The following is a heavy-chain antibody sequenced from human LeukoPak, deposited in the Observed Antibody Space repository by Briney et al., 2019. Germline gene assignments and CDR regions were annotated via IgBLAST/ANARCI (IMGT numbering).Heavy chain of an antibody. J-gene: IGHJ4*02. CDR3: ARDRGTWNDDGFDY. D-gene: IGHD1-1*01. CDR2: IYISGST. V-gene: IGHV4-4*07. CDR1: GGSLSSYY. Sequence: SETLSLTCTVSGGSLSSYYWSWIRQPAGKGLEWIGRIYISGSTNYNPSLTSRVTMSVDTSKNQFSLKLSSVTAADRAVYFCARDRGTWNDDGFDYWGQGTLVTVSS.